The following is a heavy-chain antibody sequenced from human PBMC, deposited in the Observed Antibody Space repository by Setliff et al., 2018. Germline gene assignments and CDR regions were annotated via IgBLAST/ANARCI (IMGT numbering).Heavy chain of an antibody. CDR3: ARDRTYYASGTYTRWFDY. D-gene: IGHD3-10*01. V-gene: IGHV4-59*01. CDR1: GASIRNFY. J-gene: IGHJ4*02. Sequence: SETLSLTCNVSGASIRNFYWTWIRQPPGKGLEWIGFVFYSGDTRYNPSLKSRVTMSVDTSMNQFSLNLNSVTAADKAVYYCARDRTYYASGTYTRWFDYWGQGTLVTVSS. CDR2: VFYSGDT.